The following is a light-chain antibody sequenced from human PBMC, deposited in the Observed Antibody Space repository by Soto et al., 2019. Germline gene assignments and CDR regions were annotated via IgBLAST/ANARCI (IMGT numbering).Light chain of an antibody. CDR2: KAS. CDR1: SSDVGGYDY. V-gene: IGLV2-14*01. J-gene: IGLJ1*01. Sequence: QALLTQPASVSGSPGQSITISCTGTSSDVGGYDYVSWYQQHPGKAPRLMIYKASNRPSGVSHRFSGSRSGNTASLTISGLQAEDEADYYCSSYTSGSNLYVFGTGTKVTAL. CDR3: SSYTSGSNLYV.